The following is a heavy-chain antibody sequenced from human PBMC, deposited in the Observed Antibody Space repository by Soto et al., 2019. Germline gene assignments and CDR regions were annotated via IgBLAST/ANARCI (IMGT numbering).Heavy chain of an antibody. CDR1: GYTFTSYP. D-gene: IGHD5-18*01. V-gene: IGHV1-3*01. CDR2: IDAGNGNT. CDR3: ARGRKKGGLLVTTFDP. J-gene: IGHJ5*02. Sequence: ASVKVSCKASGYTFTSYPTHWVRQAPGQRLEWMGWIDAGNGNTKYSQKFRGRVTFTTDTSASTAYMDLSSLRSEDTAVYYCARGRKKGGLLVTTFDPWGQGTLVTVSS.